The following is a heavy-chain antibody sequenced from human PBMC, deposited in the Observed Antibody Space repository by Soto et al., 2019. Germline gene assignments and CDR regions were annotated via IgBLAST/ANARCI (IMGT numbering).Heavy chain of an antibody. D-gene: IGHD4-17*01. CDR2: ISYAGSNE. V-gene: IGHV3-30*18. J-gene: IGHJ3*02. CDR3: AKVMVGYGGNSAAFDI. Sequence: QEQLVESGGGVVQPGRSLRLSCAASGFTVSNYDMHWVRQAPGKGLEWVGVISYAGSNEYYADSVQGRFTISRDNSKNTLYLQMNSLRAEDTAVYYCAKVMVGYGGNSAAFDIWGQGTMVTVSS. CDR1: GFTVSNYD.